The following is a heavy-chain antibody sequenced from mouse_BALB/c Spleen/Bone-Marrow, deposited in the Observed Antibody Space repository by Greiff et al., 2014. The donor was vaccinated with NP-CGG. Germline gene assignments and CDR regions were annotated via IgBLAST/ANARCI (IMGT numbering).Heavy chain of an antibody. CDR2: IYPGGGYT. CDR3: ARHPYYYGSSYDYFDY. V-gene: IGHV1-63*02. Sequence: SGPNLVKAGASLKISCTVSGYSFSSSWMNWVKQRPGHGLEWIGDIYPGGGYTNYKEKFKGKATLTADTSSSTAYMQLSSLTSEDSAIYYCARHPYYYGSSYDYFDYWGQGTTLTVSS. J-gene: IGHJ2*01. CDR1: GYSFSSSW. D-gene: IGHD1-1*01.